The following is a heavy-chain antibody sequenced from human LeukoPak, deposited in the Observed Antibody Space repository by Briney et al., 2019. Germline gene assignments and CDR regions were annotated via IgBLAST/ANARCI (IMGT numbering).Heavy chain of an antibody. CDR3: ARFSHYDILPGFYYYYMDV. V-gene: IGHV1-2*06. CDR1: GYTFTSYY. Sequence: ASVKVSCKASGYTFTSYYMHWVGQAQGQGKEWMGRINHNNGGTDYEKKFQDRVTITRDTSLSKAYMEQRRLTSGDTAVYYCARFSHYDILPGFYYYYMDVWGDGTTVTVSS. J-gene: IGHJ6*03. D-gene: IGHD3-9*01. CDR2: INHNNGGT.